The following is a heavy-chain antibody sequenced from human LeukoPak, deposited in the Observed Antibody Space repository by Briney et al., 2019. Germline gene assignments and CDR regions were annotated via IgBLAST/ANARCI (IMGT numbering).Heavy chain of an antibody. CDR1: GLTFSSYG. D-gene: IGHD4-17*01. CDR3: ARDFLPVTKSFLLAYYYYYYMDV. J-gene: IGHJ6*03. Sequence: GGSLRLSCVASGLTFSSYGMSWVRQAPGKGLEWVSSISSSSSYIYYADSVKGRFTIPRDNAKNSLYLQMNSLRAEDTAVYYCARDFLPVTKSFLLAYYYYYYMDVWGKGTTVTVS. CDR2: ISSSSSYI. V-gene: IGHV3-21*01.